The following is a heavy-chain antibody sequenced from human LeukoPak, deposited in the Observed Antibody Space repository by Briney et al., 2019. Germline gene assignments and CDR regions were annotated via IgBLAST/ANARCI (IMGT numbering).Heavy chain of an antibody. CDR3: TTDGVTVGATVDAFDI. Sequence: GGSLRLSCAASGFTFSSYSMNWVRQAPGKGLEWFGRIKSKTDGGTTDYAASVKGRFTISRDDSKNTLYLQMNSLKTEDTAVYYCTTDGVTVGATVDAFDIWGQGTMVTVSS. CDR1: GFTFSSYS. CDR2: IKSKTDGGTT. J-gene: IGHJ3*02. V-gene: IGHV3-15*07. D-gene: IGHD1-26*01.